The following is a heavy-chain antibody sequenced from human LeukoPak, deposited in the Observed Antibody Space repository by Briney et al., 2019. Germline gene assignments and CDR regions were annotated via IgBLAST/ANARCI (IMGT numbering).Heavy chain of an antibody. J-gene: IGHJ4*02. CDR2: IYSSGRS. D-gene: IGHD4-17*01. CDR3: AREAYGDYHFDS. CDR1: GGSVSGGNYY. Sequence: PSETLSLTCTVSGGSVSGGNYYWSWIRQPAGKGLEWIGRIYSSGRSNYNPSLKSRVTMSVDTSKSHFSLNLSSVTAADTAVYYCAREAYGDYHFDSWGLGTLVTVSS. V-gene: IGHV4-61*10.